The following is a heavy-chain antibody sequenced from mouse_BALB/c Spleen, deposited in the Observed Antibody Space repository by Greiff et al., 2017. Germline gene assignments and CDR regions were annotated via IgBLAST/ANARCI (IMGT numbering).Heavy chain of an antibody. CDR2: IYPYNGGT. CDR3: ARGGYDGDWYFDV. Sequence: VQLQQSGPELVKPGASVKISCKASGYTFTDYNMHWVKQSHGKSLEWIGYIYPYNGGTGYNQKFKSKATLTVDNSSSTAYMELRSLTSEDSAVYYCARGGYDGDWYFDVWGAGTTVTVSS. V-gene: IGHV1S29*02. CDR1: GYTFTDYN. J-gene: IGHJ1*01. D-gene: IGHD2-2*01.